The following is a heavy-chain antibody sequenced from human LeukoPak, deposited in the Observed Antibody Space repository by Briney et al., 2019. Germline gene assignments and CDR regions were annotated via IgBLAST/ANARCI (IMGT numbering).Heavy chain of an antibody. CDR3: ARGYYDSSGYSGVNYFDY. CDR1: GYSFTSYW. CDR2: IYPGDSDT. J-gene: IGHJ4*02. V-gene: IGHV5-51*01. Sequence: GESLKISCKGSGYSFTSYWIGWVRQMPGKGLEWMGIIYPGDSDTRYSPSFQGQVTISADKSISTAYLQWSSLKASGTAMYYCARGYYDSSGYSGVNYFDYWGQGTLVTVSS. D-gene: IGHD3-22*01.